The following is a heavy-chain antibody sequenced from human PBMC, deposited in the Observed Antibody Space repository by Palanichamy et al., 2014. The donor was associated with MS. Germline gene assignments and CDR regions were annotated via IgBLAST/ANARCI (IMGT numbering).Heavy chain of an antibody. V-gene: IGHV3-23*01. Sequence: EVQLLESGGGLVQPGGSLRLSCAASGFTFSNYAMNWVRQAPGKGLEWVSAISGSGGTTYYADSVKGRFTISRDTISRDDSKNTLYLQMNSLRVEDTALYYCAKPLTSSGWSSFDYWGQGTLVTVSS. CDR1: GFTFSNYA. CDR3: AKPLTSSGWSSFDY. D-gene: IGHD6-19*01. CDR2: ISGSGGTT. J-gene: IGHJ4*02.